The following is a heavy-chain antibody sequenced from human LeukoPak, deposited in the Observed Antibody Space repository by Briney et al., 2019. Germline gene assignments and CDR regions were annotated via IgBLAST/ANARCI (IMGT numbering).Heavy chain of an antibody. D-gene: IGHD3-22*01. Sequence: PGGSLRLSCAASGFTFSSYWMHWVRQAPGKGLVWVSRINSDGSSTSYADSVKGRFTISRDDSKNTLYLQMNSLRAEDTAVYYCAKVTWYSYDSSTPGHWGQGTLVTVSS. CDR1: GFTFSSYW. CDR3: AKVTWYSYDSSTPGH. V-gene: IGHV3-74*01. CDR2: INSDGSST. J-gene: IGHJ4*02.